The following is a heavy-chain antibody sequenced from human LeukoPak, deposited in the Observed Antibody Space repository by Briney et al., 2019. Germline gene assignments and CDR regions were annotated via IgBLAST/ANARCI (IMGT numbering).Heavy chain of an antibody. CDR2: ISDSGRTT. Sequence: GGSLRLSCAVSGLTFSNFKMNWVRQAPGKGLEWVSYISDSGRTTFYADSVKGRFTISRDNAKNSLYLQLSSLRVEDTAVYYCARQENDAFDIWGQGTMVTVSS. V-gene: IGHV3-48*03. CDR3: ARQENDAFDI. J-gene: IGHJ3*02. CDR1: GLTFSNFK.